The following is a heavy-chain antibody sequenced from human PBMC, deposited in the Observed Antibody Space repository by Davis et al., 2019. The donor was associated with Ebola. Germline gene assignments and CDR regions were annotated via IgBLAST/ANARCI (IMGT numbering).Heavy chain of an antibody. Sequence: PGGSLRLSCAASGFTFSSYTLHWVRQAPGKGLEWVAVISYDGDNNYHADSVQGRFTISRDNSKNTLYLQMNSLRAEDTAIYCCARGAYGDYIVKAFDIWGQGTKVTVSS. D-gene: IGHD4-17*01. V-gene: IGHV3-30*04. CDR1: GFTFSSYT. CDR2: ISYDGDNN. J-gene: IGHJ3*02. CDR3: ARGAYGDYIVKAFDI.